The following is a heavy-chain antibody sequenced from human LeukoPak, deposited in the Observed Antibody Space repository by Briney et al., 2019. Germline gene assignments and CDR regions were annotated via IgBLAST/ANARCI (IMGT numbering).Heavy chain of an antibody. Sequence: GESLKISCKGSGYSFTSYWIGLVRQMPGKGLELIGIIYPGYSDTRYSPSFQGQVTISADKSISTAYLQWSSLKASDTAMYYCARTPGRYCSGGSCMYYGMDVWGQGTTVTVSS. CDR3: ARTPGRYCSGGSCMYYGMDV. CDR2: IYPGYSDT. CDR1: GYSFTSYW. D-gene: IGHD2-15*01. J-gene: IGHJ6*02. V-gene: IGHV5-51*01.